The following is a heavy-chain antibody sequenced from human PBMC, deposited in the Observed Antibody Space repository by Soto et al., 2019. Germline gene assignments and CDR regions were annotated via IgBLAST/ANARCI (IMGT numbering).Heavy chain of an antibody. D-gene: IGHD3-3*01. Sequence: PSETLSLTCSVSGVTISYGGYSWSWIRQSPGKGLEWLGYISHVETTYYNPSFQSRLSLSIDRTRNQFSLRLSSMTAADKAVYYCARGGGYDSFDFWGQGIQVTVSS. CDR1: GVTISYGGYS. V-gene: IGHV4-30-2*06. J-gene: IGHJ4*02. CDR3: ARGGGYDSFDF. CDR2: ISHVETT.